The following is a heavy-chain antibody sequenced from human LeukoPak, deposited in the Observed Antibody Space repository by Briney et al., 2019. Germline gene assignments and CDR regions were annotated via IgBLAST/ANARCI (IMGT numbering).Heavy chain of an antibody. CDR3: AREAEQRFDP. Sequence: PSETLSLTCTVSGYSISSGYYWGWIRQPPGKGLEWIGSIYHSGSTYYNPSLKSRVTISVDTSKNQFSLKLSSVTAADTAVYYCAREAEQRFDPWGQGTLVTVSS. V-gene: IGHV4-38-2*02. CDR1: GYSISSGYY. CDR2: IYHSGST. J-gene: IGHJ5*02.